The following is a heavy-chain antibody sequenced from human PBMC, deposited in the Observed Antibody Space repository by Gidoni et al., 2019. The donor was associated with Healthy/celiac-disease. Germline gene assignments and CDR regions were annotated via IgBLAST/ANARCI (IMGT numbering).Heavy chain of an antibody. V-gene: IGHV1-69*01. Sequence: QVQLVQSGAEVKKPGSSVKVSCKAPGGTFSSYAISWVRQALGQGLEWMGGIIPIFGTANYAQKFQGRVTITVDESTSTAYMELSSLRSEDTAVDYCAIGITFGGVIVIDYWGQGTLVTVSS. D-gene: IGHD3-16*02. CDR2: IIPIFGTA. J-gene: IGHJ4*02. CDR1: GGTFSSYA. CDR3: AIGITFGGVIVIDY.